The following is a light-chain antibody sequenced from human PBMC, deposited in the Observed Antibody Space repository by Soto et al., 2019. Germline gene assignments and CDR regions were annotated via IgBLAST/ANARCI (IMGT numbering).Light chain of an antibody. CDR1: QSINTY. V-gene: IGKV3-11*01. J-gene: IGKJ1*01. CDR2: DAS. CDR3: QQSYSTPPT. Sequence: ENVLTQSPATLSLSPGEGATLSCRASQSINTYLAWYQQKPGQAPRLLIYDASKRATGIPARFSGSGSGTDFTLTISSLQPEDFATYYCQQSYSTPPTFGQGTKVDNK.